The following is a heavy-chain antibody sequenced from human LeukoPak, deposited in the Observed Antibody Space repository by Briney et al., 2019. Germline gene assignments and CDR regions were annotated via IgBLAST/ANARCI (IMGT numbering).Heavy chain of an antibody. Sequence: GESLKISCKCSGYNFINYWIGWVRQMPGKGLEWMGIIYPGDSATRYSPSFQGQVAISVDKSTSTVFPQWSSLKASDTAMYYCARRDFGDFNFDYWGQGTLVTVSS. CDR3: ARRDFGDFNFDY. CDR2: IYPGDSAT. V-gene: IGHV5-51*01. CDR1: GYNFINYW. D-gene: IGHD4-17*01. J-gene: IGHJ4*02.